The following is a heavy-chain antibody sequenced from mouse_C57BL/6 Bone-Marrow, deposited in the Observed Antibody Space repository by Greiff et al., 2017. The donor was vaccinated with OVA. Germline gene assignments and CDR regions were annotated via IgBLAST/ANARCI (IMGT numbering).Heavy chain of an antibody. D-gene: IGHD2-3*01. Sequence: VKVEESGPGLVAPSQSLSITCTVSGFSLTSYAISWVRQPPGKGLEWLGVIWTGGGTNYNSALKSRLSISKDNSKSQVFLKMNSLQTDDTARYYCARIELYDGYYVPYYYAMDYWGQGTSVTVSS. V-gene: IGHV2-9-1*01. CDR2: IWTGGGT. CDR1: GFSLTSYA. CDR3: ARIELYDGYYVPYYYAMDY. J-gene: IGHJ4*01.